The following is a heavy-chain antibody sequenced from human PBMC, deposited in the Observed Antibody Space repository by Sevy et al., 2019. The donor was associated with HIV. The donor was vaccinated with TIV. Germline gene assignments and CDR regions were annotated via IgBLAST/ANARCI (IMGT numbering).Heavy chain of an antibody. V-gene: IGHV3-23*01. D-gene: IGHD5-12*01. CDR1: GFTFSSYA. J-gene: IGHJ4*02. CDR2: ISGSGIST. CDR3: AKGIGYSGYETDY. Sequence: GGSLRLSCAASGFTFSSYAMSWVRQAPGKGLEWVSAISGSGISTYYADSVKGRFTISRDNSKNTLYLQTNNLRAEDTAVFYCAKGIGYSGYETDYWGQGTLVTVS.